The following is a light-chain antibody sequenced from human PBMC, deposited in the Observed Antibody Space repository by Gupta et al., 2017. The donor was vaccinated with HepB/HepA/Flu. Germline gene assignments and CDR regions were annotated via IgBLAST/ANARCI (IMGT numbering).Light chain of an antibody. V-gene: IGKV4-1*01. Sequence: DIVLPKSPDSLAVSLGERATINCKSSQSVLYSSNNKNYLAWYQQKPGQPPKLLIYWASTRESGVPDRFSGSGSGTDFTLTISSLQAEDVAVYYCQQYYSTPPTFGGGTKVEIK. J-gene: IGKJ4*02. CDR1: QSVLYSSNNKNY. CDR2: WAS. CDR3: QQYYSTPPT.